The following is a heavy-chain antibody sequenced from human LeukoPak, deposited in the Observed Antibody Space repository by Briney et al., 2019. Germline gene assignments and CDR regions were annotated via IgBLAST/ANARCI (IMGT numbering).Heavy chain of an antibody. CDR2: IYYSGST. CDR3: ARGVTMVRGVSWFDP. J-gene: IGHJ5*02. Sequence: SETLSLTCTVSGGSISSYYWSWIRQPPGKGLEWIGYIYYSGSTNYNPSLKSRVTISVDTSKNQFSLKLSSVTAADTAVYYCARGVTMVRGVSWFDPWGQGTLVTVSS. CDR1: GGSISSYY. V-gene: IGHV4-59*01. D-gene: IGHD3-10*01.